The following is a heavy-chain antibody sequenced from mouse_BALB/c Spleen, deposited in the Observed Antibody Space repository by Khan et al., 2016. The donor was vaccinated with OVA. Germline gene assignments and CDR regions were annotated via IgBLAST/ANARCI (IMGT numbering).Heavy chain of an antibody. CDR3: ARNYGYDVYFDY. D-gene: IGHD2-14*01. J-gene: IGHJ2*01. CDR1: GYTFTSYV. Sequence: VQLQQSGPELVKPGASVKMSCKASGYTFTSYVMHWVRQKPGQGLEWIGYIYPYNDDTKYNEKIKGKATLTSDKSSSTAYMELPSLASADSAVYYCARNYGYDVYFDYWGQGTTLTVSS. V-gene: IGHV1S136*01. CDR2: IYPYNDDT.